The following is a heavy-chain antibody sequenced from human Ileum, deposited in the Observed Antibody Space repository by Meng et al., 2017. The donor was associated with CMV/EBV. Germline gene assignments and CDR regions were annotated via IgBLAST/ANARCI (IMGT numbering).Heavy chain of an antibody. CDR2: INPLNGTT. J-gene: IGHJ6*02. V-gene: IGHV1-46*01. Sequence: SGYSFTTYYLHWVRQAPGQGLEWMGIINPLNGTTIYAQKFQGRVTMTRDTSTSTVYMDLSSLTSDDTALYYCAKGVLAGNYYYGMDVWGQGTTVTVS. D-gene: IGHD3-9*01. CDR1: GYSFTTYY. CDR3: AKGVLAGNYYYGMDV.